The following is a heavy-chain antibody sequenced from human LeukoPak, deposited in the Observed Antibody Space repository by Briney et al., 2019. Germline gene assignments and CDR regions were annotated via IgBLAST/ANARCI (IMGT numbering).Heavy chain of an antibody. D-gene: IGHD4-17*01. CDR2: INSDGSST. CDR3: ARAAPYGPFDY. Sequence: GGSLKLSCAASGFTFSSYWMHWVRQAPGKGLVWVSGINSDGSSTTYADSVVGRFTISRDNAKNTLYLQMSSLRAEDTAVYYCARAAPYGPFDYWGQGTLVTVSS. V-gene: IGHV3-74*01. CDR1: GFTFSSYW. J-gene: IGHJ4*02.